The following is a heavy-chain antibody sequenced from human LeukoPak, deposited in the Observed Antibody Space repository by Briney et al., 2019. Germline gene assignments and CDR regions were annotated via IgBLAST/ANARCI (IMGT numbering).Heavy chain of an antibody. CDR2: INPKSGGS. Sequence: ASVKVSCKTSGYTFSDYFVHWVRQAPGQGLEWMGWINPKSGGSNYAQQFQGRVTMTRDTSINTVYLELSRLRSDDTAVYSCARTYCGTTDCSNWFDSWGQGTLVTVSS. CDR3: ARTYCGTTDCSNWFDS. D-gene: IGHD2-21*01. CDR1: GYTFSDYF. V-gene: IGHV1-2*02. J-gene: IGHJ5*01.